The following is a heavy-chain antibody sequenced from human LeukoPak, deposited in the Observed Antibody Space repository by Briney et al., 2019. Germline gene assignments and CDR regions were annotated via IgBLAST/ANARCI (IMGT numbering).Heavy chain of an antibody. V-gene: IGHV3-23*01. CDR3: ATVEPFYYARGFDY. Sequence: GGSLRLSCAASGFTFSTYAMSWVRQAPGKGLEWVSAISESGSSTYYADSVKGRFTISRDNSKNTLYLQMNSLRAGDTAVYYCATVEPFYYARGFDYWGQGTLVTVSS. J-gene: IGHJ4*02. CDR1: GFTFSTYA. D-gene: IGHD3-10*01. CDR2: ISESGSST.